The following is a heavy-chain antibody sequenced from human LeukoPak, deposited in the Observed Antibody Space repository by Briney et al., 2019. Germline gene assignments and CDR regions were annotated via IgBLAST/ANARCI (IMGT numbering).Heavy chain of an antibody. Sequence: TSVKVSCKASGGTFSSYAISWVRQAPGQGLEWMGGIIPIFGTANYAQTFQGRVTITADESTSTAYLELSSLRSEDTAVYYCARDRAYYGSGSYSPGYYYYGMDVWGQGTTVTVSS. CDR1: GGTFSSYA. V-gene: IGHV1-69*13. CDR2: IIPIFGTA. J-gene: IGHJ6*02. CDR3: ARDRAYYGSGSYSPGYYYYGMDV. D-gene: IGHD3-10*01.